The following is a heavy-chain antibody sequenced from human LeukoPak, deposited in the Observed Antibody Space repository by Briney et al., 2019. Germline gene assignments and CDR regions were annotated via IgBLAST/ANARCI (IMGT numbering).Heavy chain of an antibody. CDR3: AGDTRPDLDAFDI. CDR2: IYYSGST. V-gene: IGHV4-31*03. J-gene: IGHJ3*02. CDR1: GGSISSGGYY. Sequence: SETLSLTCTVSGGSISSGGYYWSWIRQHPGKGLEWIGYIYYSGSTHYNPSLKSRVTISVDTSKNQFSLKLSSVTAADTAVYYCAGDTRPDLDAFDIWGQGTMVTVSS. D-gene: IGHD6-6*01.